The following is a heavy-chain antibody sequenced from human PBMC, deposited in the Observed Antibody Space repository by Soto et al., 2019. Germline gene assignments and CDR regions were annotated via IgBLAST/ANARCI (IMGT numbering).Heavy chain of an antibody. CDR3: ARDGYGMDV. V-gene: IGHV3-33*01. CDR2: IWYDASIQ. CDR1: GFSFRSYG. J-gene: IGHJ6*02. Sequence: QVQVVESGGGVVQPGRSLRLSCAASGFSFRSYGMHWVRQAPGRGLEWVAVIWYDASIQYYADSVKGRSTISRDNSKNTLYMQMNSLRAEDTAVYYCARDGYGMDVWGQGTTVTVSS.